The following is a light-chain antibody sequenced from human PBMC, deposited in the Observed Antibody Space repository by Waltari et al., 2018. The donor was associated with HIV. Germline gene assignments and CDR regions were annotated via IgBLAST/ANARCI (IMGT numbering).Light chain of an antibody. CDR3: QQYHTLPLT. J-gene: IGKJ4*01. CDR1: QDIGNY. V-gene: IGKV1-33*01. CDR2: HAS. Sequence: DIQMTQSPSSLPASLGDRVTITCQASQDIGNYLSWYQQKPGKAPTLLIFHASNVEAGVPSRFSGGGSGTLFTFTIASLQAEDIASYFCQQYHTLPLTFGGGSRVQIK.